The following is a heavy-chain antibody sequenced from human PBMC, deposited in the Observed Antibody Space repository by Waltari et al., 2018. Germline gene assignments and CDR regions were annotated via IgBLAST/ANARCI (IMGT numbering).Heavy chain of an antibody. V-gene: IGHV1-69*08. D-gene: IGHD3-10*01. Sequence: QVQLVQSGAEVKKPGSSVKVSCKASGGTFSSYAISWVRQAPGQGLEWMGRIIPIFGTANYAQKFQGRVTITADKSTSTAYMELSSLRSEDTAVYYCASATPHYYGSGSYEDYWGQGTLVTVSS. CDR2: IIPIFGTA. CDR3: ASATPHYYGSGSYEDY. CDR1: GGTFSSYA. J-gene: IGHJ4*02.